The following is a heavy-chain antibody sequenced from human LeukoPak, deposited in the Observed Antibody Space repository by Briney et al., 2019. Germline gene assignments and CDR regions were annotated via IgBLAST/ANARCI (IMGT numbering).Heavy chain of an antibody. V-gene: IGHV3-48*03. J-gene: IGHJ6*03. CDR3: ARVGGLYYYYMDV. Sequence: GGSLRLSCAASGFTFSSYEMNWVRQAPGKGLEWASYISSSGSTIYYADSVKGRFTISRDNAKNSLYLQMNSLRAEDTAVYYCARVGGLYYYYMDVWGKGTTVTVSS. CDR1: GFTFSSYE. D-gene: IGHD3-16*01. CDR2: ISSSGSTI.